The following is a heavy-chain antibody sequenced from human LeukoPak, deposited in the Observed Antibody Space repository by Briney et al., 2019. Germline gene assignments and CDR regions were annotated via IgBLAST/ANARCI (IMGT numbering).Heavy chain of an antibody. CDR3: ARDQGYFQH. CDR2: IYYSGST. CDR1: GGSISSSDYY. J-gene: IGHJ1*01. Sequence: SQTLSLTCTVSGGSISSSDYYWSWIRQHPGKGLEWIGYIYYSGSTNYNPSLKSRVTISVDTSKNQFSLKLSSVTAADTAVYYCARDQGYFQHWGQGTLVTVSS. V-gene: IGHV4-31*02.